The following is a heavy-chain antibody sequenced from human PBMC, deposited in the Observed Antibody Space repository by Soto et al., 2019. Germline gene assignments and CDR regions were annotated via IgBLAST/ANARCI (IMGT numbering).Heavy chain of an antibody. Sequence: PSETLSLTCTVSGGSVSSEHYYWNWSRQPPGKGLEWIGYFYYTGSTNYNPSLESRLTMSVDMSKNHFSLKLSSVTAADTAVYYCAGGTDGKKGAYGGKGTLVTVSS. D-gene: IGHD1-1*01. CDR3: AGGTDGKKGAY. CDR2: FYYTGST. J-gene: IGHJ4*02. V-gene: IGHV4-61*03. CDR1: GGSVSSEHYY.